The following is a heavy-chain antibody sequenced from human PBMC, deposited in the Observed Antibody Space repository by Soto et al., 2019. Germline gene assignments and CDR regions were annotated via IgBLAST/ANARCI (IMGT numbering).Heavy chain of an antibody. CDR2: ISRSGDTT. Sequence: GGSLRLSCAASGFTFSSYAMSWVRQAPGKGLEWVSAISRSGDTTYYADSVKGRFTVSRDNSKNALYLQLNSLRAEDTAVYYCARPFPDNKYYYYGMDVWGQGTTVTVSS. D-gene: IGHD1-1*01. J-gene: IGHJ6*02. CDR1: GFTFSSYA. V-gene: IGHV3-23*01. CDR3: ARPFPDNKYYYYGMDV.